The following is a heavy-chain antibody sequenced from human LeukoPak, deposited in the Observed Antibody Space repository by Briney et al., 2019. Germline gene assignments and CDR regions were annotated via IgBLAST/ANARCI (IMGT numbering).Heavy chain of an antibody. Sequence: VKVSCKASGYTFTGYYMHWVRQAPGQGLEWMGWINPNSGGTNYAQKFQGRVTMTRDTSISTAYMELSRLRSDDTAVYYCARGYDFWSGYYLDYWGQGTLVTVSS. CDR1: GYTFTGYY. D-gene: IGHD3-3*01. J-gene: IGHJ4*02. CDR3: ARGYDFWSGYYLDY. V-gene: IGHV1-2*02. CDR2: INPNSGGT.